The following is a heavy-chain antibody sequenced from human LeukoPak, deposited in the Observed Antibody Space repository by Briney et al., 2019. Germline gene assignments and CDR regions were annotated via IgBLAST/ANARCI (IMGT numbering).Heavy chain of an antibody. V-gene: IGHV4-34*01. CDR2: INHSGGT. J-gene: IGHJ4*02. CDR1: GGSFRGYY. D-gene: IGHD6-13*01. Sequence: PSETLSLTXAVYGGSFRGYYWSWIRQSPGKGLEWIGEINHSGGTNYNPSLKRRVTISVDTSKNQFSLKLSSVTAADTAVYYCARGDGIAAFYWGQGTLVTVSS. CDR3: ARGDGIAAFY.